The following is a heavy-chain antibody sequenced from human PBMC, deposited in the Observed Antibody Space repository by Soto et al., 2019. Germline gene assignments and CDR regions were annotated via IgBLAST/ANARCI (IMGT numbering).Heavy chain of an antibody. CDR1: GFTFSSYA. J-gene: IGHJ6*02. CDR3: ARESSSFDYYYGMDV. CDR2: ISYDGSNK. V-gene: IGHV3-30-3*01. Sequence: QVQLVESGGGVVQPGRSLRLSCAASGFTFSSYAMHWVRQAPGKGLAWVAVISYDGSNKYYADSVKGRFTISRDNSKNTLYLQMNSLRAEDTAVYYCARESSSFDYYYGMDVWGQGTTVTVSS. D-gene: IGHD6-6*01.